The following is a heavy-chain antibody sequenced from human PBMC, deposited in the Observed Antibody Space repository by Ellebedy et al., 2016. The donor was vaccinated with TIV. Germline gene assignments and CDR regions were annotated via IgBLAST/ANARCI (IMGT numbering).Heavy chain of an antibody. CDR3: ARENRYGHYLAYYFDY. CDR1: GFTFSSYS. V-gene: IGHV3-21*01. D-gene: IGHD4-17*01. J-gene: IGHJ4*02. Sequence: GESLKISCAASGFTFSSYSMNWVRQAPGKGLEWVSFISSSSSYIYYADSVKGRFTIYRDNAKNSLYLQMTSMRAEDTAVYYCARENRYGHYLAYYFDYWGQGTLVTVSS. CDR2: ISSSSSYI.